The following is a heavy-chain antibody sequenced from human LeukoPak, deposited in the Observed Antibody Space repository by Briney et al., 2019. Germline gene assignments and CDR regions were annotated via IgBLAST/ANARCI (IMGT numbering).Heavy chain of an antibody. CDR2: IYYSGST. CDR1: GGSISSYY. CDR3: VRVVRGQLDY. J-gene: IGHJ4*02. V-gene: IGHV4-59*04. Sequence: SETLSLTCTVSGGSISSYYWSWIRQPPGKGLEWIGYIYYSGSTYYNPSLKSRVTISVDTSKNQFSLKLSSVTAADTAVYYCVRVVRGQLDYWGQGTLVTVSS. D-gene: IGHD3-10*01.